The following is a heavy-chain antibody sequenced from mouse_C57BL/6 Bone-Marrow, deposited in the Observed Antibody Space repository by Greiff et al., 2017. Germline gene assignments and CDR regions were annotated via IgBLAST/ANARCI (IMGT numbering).Heavy chain of an antibody. CDR2: IWWDDDK. J-gene: IGHJ2*01. D-gene: IGHD1-1*01. V-gene: IGHV8-8*01. CDR1: GFSLSTFGMG. CDR3: ARINAPYYVSSYERFDY. Sequence: QVQLKESGPGILQPSQTLSLTCSFSGFSLSTFGMGVGWIRQPSGKGLEWLAHIWWDDDKYYNPALKSRLTISKDTSKNQVFLKIANADAADTATYYCARINAPYYVSSYERFDYWGQGTTLTVSS.